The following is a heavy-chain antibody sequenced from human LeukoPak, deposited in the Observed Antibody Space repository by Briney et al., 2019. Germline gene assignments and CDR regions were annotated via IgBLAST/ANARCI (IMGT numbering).Heavy chain of an antibody. CDR1: GDSISSYH. J-gene: IGHJ2*01. CDR2: IYYSGST. CDR3: ARAVDTAMVTFWYFDL. D-gene: IGHD5-18*01. Sequence: SETLSLTCSVSGDSISSYHWSWLRQPPGKGLEWIGYIYYSGSTNHNPSLKSRVTISVDTSKNQLSLKLSSVTAADTAVYYCARAVDTAMVTFWYFDLWGRGTLVTVSS. V-gene: IGHV4-59*01.